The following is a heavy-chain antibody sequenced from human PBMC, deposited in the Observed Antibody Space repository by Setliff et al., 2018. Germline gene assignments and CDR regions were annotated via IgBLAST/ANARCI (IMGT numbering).Heavy chain of an antibody. Sequence: SETLSLTCIVTGDSVTSDSYYWGRVRQPPGKGLEWVGSVSYSGSPYHNPSLKSRVSLSLDTSENQFSLTLTSVTAADAAVYYCVRQTSHAGIVIPYYYYFYMDVWGTGTTVTVSS. CDR2: VSYSGSP. D-gene: IGHD1-1*01. J-gene: IGHJ6*03. V-gene: IGHV4-39*01. CDR3: VRQTSHAGIVIPYYYYFYMDV. CDR1: GDSVTSDSYY.